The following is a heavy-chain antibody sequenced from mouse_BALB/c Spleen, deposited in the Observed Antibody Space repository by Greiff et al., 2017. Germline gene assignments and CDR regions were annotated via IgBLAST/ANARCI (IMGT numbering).Heavy chain of an antibody. V-gene: IGHV2-6-7*01. CDR3: ASYYGYGYFDV. Sequence: VQLKESGPGLVAPSQSLSITCTVSGFSLTGYGVNWVRQPPGKGLEWLGMIWGDGSTDYNSALKSRLSISKDNSKSQVFLKMNSLQTDDTARYYCASYYGYGYFDVWGAGTTVTVSS. J-gene: IGHJ1*01. CDR2: IWGDGST. D-gene: IGHD1-1*01. CDR1: GFSLTGYG.